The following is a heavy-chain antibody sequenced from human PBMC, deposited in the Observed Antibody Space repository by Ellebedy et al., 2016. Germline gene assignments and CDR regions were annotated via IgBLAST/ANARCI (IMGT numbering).Heavy chain of an antibody. J-gene: IGHJ4*02. CDR3: ARDSNGYDY. Sequence: GESLKISCAVSGFSFSTRWMSWVRQAPGKGLEWVANIKEDGSKQYYVDSVKGRFTIFRDNAKNSLYLQMNSLSAEDTAVYFCARDSNGYDYWGQGTLVTVSS. CDR1: GFSFSTRW. V-gene: IGHV3-7*01. CDR2: IKEDGSKQ. D-gene: IGHD1-1*01.